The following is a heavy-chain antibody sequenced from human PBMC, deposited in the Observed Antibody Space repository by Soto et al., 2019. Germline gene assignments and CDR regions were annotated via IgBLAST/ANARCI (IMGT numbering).Heavy chain of an antibody. CDR2: IDTSGSAT. Sequence: GGSLRLSCAASGFSLSVYWMHWVRQAPGKGLVWVSRIDTSGSATKYADSVEGRFSISKDNAENTLYLQMNNLRADDTAVYYCVRVLKSIGWDNDVFDIWGQGTMVTVSS. CDR3: VRVLKSIGWDNDVFDI. CDR1: GFSLSVYW. D-gene: IGHD6-19*01. J-gene: IGHJ3*02. V-gene: IGHV3-74*01.